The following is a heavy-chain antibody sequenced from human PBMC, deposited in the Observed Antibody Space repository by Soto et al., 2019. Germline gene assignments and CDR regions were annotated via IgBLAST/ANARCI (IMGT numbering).Heavy chain of an antibody. V-gene: IGHV1-18*01. J-gene: IGHJ6*02. CDR1: GYAFTRYG. Sequence: QGQLVQSGAEVKKPGASVKVSCKASGYAFTRYGISWVRQAPGQGLEWMGWISGYNGDTKYAQKCQGRVTMTIDTSTTTTYMELRSLTSDDTAVYYCEKNGQPPYYYSGMDVWGQGTTVTVSS. CDR3: EKNGQPPYYYSGMDV. D-gene: IGHD2-8*01. CDR2: ISGYNGDT.